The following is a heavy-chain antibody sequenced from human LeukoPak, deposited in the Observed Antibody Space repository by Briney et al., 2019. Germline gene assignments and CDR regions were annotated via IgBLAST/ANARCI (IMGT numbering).Heavy chain of an antibody. D-gene: IGHD5-12*01. CDR1: GFTFSSYW. Sequence: GGSLRLSCAASGFTFSSYWMHWVRQAPGKGLVWVSAISGTGDTTLYADSMKGRFTISRDNSKNTLYLQMNSLRAEDTAVYYCAKLYSGYDKYFDYWGQGTLVTVSS. V-gene: IGHV3-23*01. J-gene: IGHJ4*02. CDR3: AKLYSGYDKYFDY. CDR2: ISGTGDTT.